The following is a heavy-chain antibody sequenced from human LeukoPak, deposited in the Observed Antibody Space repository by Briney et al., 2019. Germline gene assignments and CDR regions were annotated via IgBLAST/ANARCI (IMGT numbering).Heavy chain of an antibody. D-gene: IGHD5-18*01. CDR2: IRNIAKSYST. J-gene: IGHJ4*02. CDR1: GFMFSAYY. CDR3: ARAYSYGPFDY. V-gene: IGHV3-72*01. Sequence: GGSLRLSCTASGFMFSAYYMDWVRQAPGKGLEWVGRIRNIAKSYSTHYAASVKGRFTISRDDSKNSLYLQMDSLKTEDTAVYYCARAYSYGPFDYWGQGTLVTVSS.